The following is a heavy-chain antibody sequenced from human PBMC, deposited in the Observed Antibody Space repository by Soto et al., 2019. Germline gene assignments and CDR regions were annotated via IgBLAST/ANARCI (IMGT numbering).Heavy chain of an antibody. V-gene: IGHV3-48*02. CDR3: ARENGEMTYYYDSSGYYLYYYYYGMAV. Sequence: PGGSLRLSCAASGFTFSSYSMNWVRQAPGKGLEWVSYISSSSSTIYYADSVKGRFTISRDNAKNSLYLQMNSLRDEDTAVYYCARENGEMTYYYDSSGYYLYYYYYGMAVWGQGTTVTVSS. J-gene: IGHJ6*02. CDR2: ISSSSSTI. CDR1: GFTFSSYS. D-gene: IGHD3-22*01.